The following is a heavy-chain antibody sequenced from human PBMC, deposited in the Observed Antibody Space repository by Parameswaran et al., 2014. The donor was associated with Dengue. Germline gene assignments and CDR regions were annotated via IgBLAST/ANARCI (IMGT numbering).Heavy chain of an antibody. CDR3: VRGCSGTTCYWPYQYYGMDV. J-gene: IGHJ6*01. CDR2: INSDGTDS. Sequence: VRQAPGKGLVLVSRINSDGTDSNYADSVKGRFTISRDNAKNTLYLQMNSLRSEDTALYYCVRGCSGTTCYWPYQYYGMDVWARDLGHRLL. V-gene: IGHV3-74*01. D-gene: IGHD2-2*01.